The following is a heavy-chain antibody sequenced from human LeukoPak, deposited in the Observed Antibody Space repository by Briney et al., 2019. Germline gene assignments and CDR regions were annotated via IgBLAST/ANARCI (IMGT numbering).Heavy chain of an antibody. J-gene: IGHJ5*02. CDR2: IKTDGSEK. V-gene: IGHV3-7*01. CDR1: GFTFSSYW. D-gene: IGHD2-21*02. CDR3: ARSNWACGGDCYSS. Sequence: GGSLRLSCEASGFTFSSYWMSWVRQAPGKGLEWVANIKTDGSEKYYVDSVKGRFTISRDNSKNTLYLQINSLRAEDTAVYYCARSNWACGGDCYSSWGQGTLVTVSS.